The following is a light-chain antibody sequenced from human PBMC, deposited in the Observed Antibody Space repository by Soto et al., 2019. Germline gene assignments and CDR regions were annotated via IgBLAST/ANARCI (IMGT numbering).Light chain of an antibody. V-gene: IGLV2-8*01. CDR1: SSDGGGYNY. J-gene: IGLJ1*01. CDR2: EVS. Sequence: QSALTQPPSASGSPGQSVTISCTGTSSDGGGYNYVSWYQQHPGKAPKLMIYEVSKRPSGVPDRFSGSKSGNTASLTVSGLQAEDEADYYCSSYAGSNNFPYVFGTGTKVTVL. CDR3: SSYAGSNNFPYV.